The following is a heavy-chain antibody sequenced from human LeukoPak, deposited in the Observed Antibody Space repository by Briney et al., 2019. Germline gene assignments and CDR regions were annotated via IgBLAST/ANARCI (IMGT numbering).Heavy chain of an antibody. J-gene: IGHJ4*02. CDR1: GGSISSYY. V-gene: IGHV4-59*01. CDR3: ARDGSGYDYGFDY. CDR2: IYYSGST. Sequence: SETLSLTCTVSGGSISSYYWSWIRQPPGKGLEGIVYIYYSGSTNYNPSLKSRVTISVDTSKNQFSLKLSSVTAADTAVYYCARDGSGYDYGFDYWGQGTLVTVSS. D-gene: IGHD5-12*01.